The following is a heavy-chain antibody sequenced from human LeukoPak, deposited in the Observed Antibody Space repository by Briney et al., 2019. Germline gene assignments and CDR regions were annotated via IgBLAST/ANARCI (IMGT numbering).Heavy chain of an antibody. V-gene: IGHV1-18*01. D-gene: IGHD3-22*01. J-gene: IGHJ4*02. CDR2: ISAYNGNT. CDR1: GYTFTSYG. Sequence: ASVKVSCKASGYTFTSYGISWVRQAPGQGLEWMGWISAYNGNTNYAQKLQGRVTMTTDTSTSTAYMELRSLRSDDTAVYYCARDYYDSSGYDPCDYWGQGTLVTVSS. CDR3: ARDYYDSSGYDPCDY.